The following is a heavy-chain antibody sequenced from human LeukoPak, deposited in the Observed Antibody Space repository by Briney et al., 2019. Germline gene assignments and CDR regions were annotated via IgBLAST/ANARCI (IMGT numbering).Heavy chain of an antibody. CDR1: GFTFSSYW. D-gene: IGHD1-26*01. Sequence: GGSLRLSCAASGFTFSSYWMSWVRQAPGKGLEWVANIKQDGSEKYYVDAVKGRFTISRDNAKNSLYLHMNSLRAEDTAVYFCARDYRSGSYSGGAIDYWGQGTLVTVSS. CDR3: ARDYRSGSYSGGAIDY. V-gene: IGHV3-7*01. CDR2: IKQDGSEK. J-gene: IGHJ4*02.